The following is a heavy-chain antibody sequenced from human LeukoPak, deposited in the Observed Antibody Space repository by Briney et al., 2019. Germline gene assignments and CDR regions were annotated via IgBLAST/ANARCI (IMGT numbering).Heavy chain of an antibody. Sequence: PGGSLRLSCAASGYTFRDYSVNWVRQVPGKGLELASSISSTSSYIYYAGSVKGRSTISRNNYKQMQYLQMNSLRAEDTAVYYCGKRGGGVIAYGYFDYWGQGTLVTVSS. D-gene: IGHD3-16*02. CDR3: GKRGGGVIAYGYFDY. V-gene: IGHV3-21*04. CDR1: GYTFRDYS. CDR2: ISSTSSYI. J-gene: IGHJ4*02.